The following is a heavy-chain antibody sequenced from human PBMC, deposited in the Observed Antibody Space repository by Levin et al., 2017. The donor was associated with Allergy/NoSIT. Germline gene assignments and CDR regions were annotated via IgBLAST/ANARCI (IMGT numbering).Heavy chain of an antibody. Sequence: SCAASGFNFRGHGMHWVRQAPGKGLEWVAVIWYDGSKTYYADSVKGRFTISRDNSKNTLYFQMNSLRVEDTAMYYCARYDSGTALDYWGQGTLVTVSS. CDR2: IWYDGSKT. J-gene: IGHJ4*02. CDR3: ARYDSGTALDY. D-gene: IGHD3-3*01. CDR1: GFNFRGHG. V-gene: IGHV3-33*01.